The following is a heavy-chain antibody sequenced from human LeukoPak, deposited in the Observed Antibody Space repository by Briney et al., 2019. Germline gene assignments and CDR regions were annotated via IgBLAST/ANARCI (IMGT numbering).Heavy chain of an antibody. Sequence: PGRSLRLSCAASGFTFNSYEMNWVRQAPGKGLEWVSYISSSGSDINYADSVKGRFTISRDNAKNSLYLQMNSLRGEDTAMYYCATSWDPFDYWGLGTLVTVSS. V-gene: IGHV3-48*03. CDR2: ISSSGSDI. D-gene: IGHD7-27*01. CDR1: GFTFNSYE. CDR3: ATSWDPFDY. J-gene: IGHJ4*02.